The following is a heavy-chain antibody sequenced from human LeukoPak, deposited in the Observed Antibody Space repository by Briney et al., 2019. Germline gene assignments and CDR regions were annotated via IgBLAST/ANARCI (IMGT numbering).Heavy chain of an antibody. D-gene: IGHD5-24*01. CDR3: ARDPSIRGCYYYYGMDV. J-gene: IGHJ6*02. CDR2: IYTSGST. CDR1: GGSISSYY. Sequence: SETLSLTCTVSGGSISSYYWSWIRQPAGKGLEWIGRIYTSGSTNYNPSLKSRVTMSVDTSKNQFSLKLSSVTAADTAVYYCARDPSIRGCYYYYGMDVWGQGTTVTVSS. V-gene: IGHV4-4*07.